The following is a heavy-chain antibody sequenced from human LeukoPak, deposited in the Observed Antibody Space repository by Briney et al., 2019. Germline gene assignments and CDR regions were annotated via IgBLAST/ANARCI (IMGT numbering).Heavy chain of an antibody. CDR2: IRYDGSNK. CDR1: GFTFSSYW. D-gene: IGHD3-10*01. V-gene: IGHV3-30*02. J-gene: IGHJ3*02. Sequence: GGSLRLSCAASGFTFSSYWMSWVRQAPGKGLEWVAFIRYDGSNKYYADSVKGRFTISRDNSKNTLYLQMNSLRAEDTAVYYCARILWFGEFEAFDIWGQGTMVTVSS. CDR3: ARILWFGEFEAFDI.